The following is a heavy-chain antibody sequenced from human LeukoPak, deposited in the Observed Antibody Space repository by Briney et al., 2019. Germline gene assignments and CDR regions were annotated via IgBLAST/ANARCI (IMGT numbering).Heavy chain of an antibody. CDR3: VRDFSTVTTAYLHH. D-gene: IGHD4-17*01. CDR2: INWNGGST. J-gene: IGHJ1*01. CDR1: GFTFDDYG. V-gene: IGHV3-20*04. Sequence: PGGSLRLSCAASGFTFDDYGMSWVRQAPGKGLEWVSGINWNGGSTGYADSVKGRFTISRDNAKNSLYLQMNSLRAEDTALYYCVRDFSTVTTAYLHHWGQGTLLTVSS.